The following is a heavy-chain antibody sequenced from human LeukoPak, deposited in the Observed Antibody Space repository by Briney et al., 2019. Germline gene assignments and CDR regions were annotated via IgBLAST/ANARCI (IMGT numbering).Heavy chain of an antibody. J-gene: IGHJ4*02. Sequence: GGSLRLSCAASGFTFSSHWMNWVRQAPGKGLEWVANIRQDGSEKYYVDSVKGRFTISRDNAKNSLYLQMNSLRAEDTAVYYCARGGSNSGWYGRDFDYWGQGTLVSVSS. D-gene: IGHD6-19*01. V-gene: IGHV3-7*01. CDR1: GFTFSSHW. CDR3: ARGGSNSGWYGRDFDY. CDR2: IRQDGSEK.